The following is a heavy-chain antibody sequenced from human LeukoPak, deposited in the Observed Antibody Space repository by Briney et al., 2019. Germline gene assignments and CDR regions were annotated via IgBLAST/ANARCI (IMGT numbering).Heavy chain of an antibody. V-gene: IGHV3-23*01. J-gene: IGHJ4*02. Sequence: PGGSLRLSCAASGFTFSSYAMSWVRQAPGKGLEWVSAISVSGGSQYYADSVKDRFTNSRDNSKNTLYLQMNGLRAEDTDVYYCAKATRSVGATTRFDYWGQGTLVTVSS. CDR1: GFTFSSYA. D-gene: IGHD1-26*01. CDR2: ISVSGGSQ. CDR3: AKATRSVGATTRFDY.